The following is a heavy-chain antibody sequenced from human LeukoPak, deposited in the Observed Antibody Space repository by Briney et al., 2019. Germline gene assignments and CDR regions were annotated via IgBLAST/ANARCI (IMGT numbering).Heavy chain of an antibody. CDR3: ARLGYCSSTSCPRKYYYYGMDV. CDR1: GYTFTSYG. Sequence: GASVKVSCKASGYTFTSYGISWVRQAPGQGLEWMGWISAYNGNTNYAQKLQGRVTMTTDTSTSTAYMELRSLRSDDTAVYHCARLGYCSSTSCPRKYYYYGMDVWGKGTTVTVSS. CDR2: ISAYNGNT. V-gene: IGHV1-18*04. D-gene: IGHD2-2*03. J-gene: IGHJ6*04.